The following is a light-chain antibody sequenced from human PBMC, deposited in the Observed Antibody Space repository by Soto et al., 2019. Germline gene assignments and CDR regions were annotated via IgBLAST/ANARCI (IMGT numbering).Light chain of an antibody. CDR1: TGAVGGYNN. CDR2: DVS. V-gene: IGLV2-14*01. J-gene: IGLJ2*01. Sequence: QSVLTQPASVSGSPGQSIPISCPGTTGAVGGYNNVSWYQQHPGKAPKLMIYDVSNRPSGVSNRFSGSKSGNTASLTISGLQAEDEADYYCSSYTSSSTLVVFGGGTQLTVL. CDR3: SSYTSSSTLVV.